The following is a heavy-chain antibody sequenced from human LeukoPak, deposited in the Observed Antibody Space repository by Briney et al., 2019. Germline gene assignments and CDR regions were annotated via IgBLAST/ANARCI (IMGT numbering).Heavy chain of an antibody. V-gene: IGHV4-59*08. CDR3: ARQTYSSGWYFDY. Sequence: SETLSLTCTVSGGSISSYYWSWIRQPPGKGLEWIGYIYYSGSTNYNPSLKSRVTISVDTSKNQFSLKLSSVTAADTAVYYCARQTYSSGWYFDYWGQGTLVTVSS. D-gene: IGHD6-19*01. J-gene: IGHJ4*02. CDR2: IYYSGST. CDR1: GGSISSYY.